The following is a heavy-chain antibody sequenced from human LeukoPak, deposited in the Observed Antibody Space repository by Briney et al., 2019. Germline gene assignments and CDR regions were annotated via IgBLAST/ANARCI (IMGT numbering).Heavy chain of an antibody. CDR2: IYHSGSA. V-gene: IGHV4-59*12. J-gene: IGHJ4*02. D-gene: IGHD2-15*01. CDR1: GGSISTYY. Sequence: PSETLSLTCTVSGGSISTYYWNWIRQPPGQGLEWIGYIYHSGSAYYNPSLKSRVSISVDTSKNQFSLNLNSVTAADTAVYYCARERIGLVDCWGQGILVTVSS. CDR3: ARERIGLVDC.